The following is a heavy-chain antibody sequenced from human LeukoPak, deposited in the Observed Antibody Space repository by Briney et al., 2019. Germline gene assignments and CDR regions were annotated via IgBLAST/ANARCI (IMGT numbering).Heavy chain of an antibody. V-gene: IGHV4-59*01. Sequence: PSETLSLTCTVSGGSISSYYWSWIRQPPGKGLEWIGYIYYSGTTNYNPSLKGRVTISVDTSKNQFSLKLSSVTAADTAVYYCARGVYIAAAQYGYWGQGTLVTVSS. D-gene: IGHD6-13*01. CDR1: GGSISSYY. CDR3: ARGVYIAAAQYGY. J-gene: IGHJ4*02. CDR2: IYYSGTT.